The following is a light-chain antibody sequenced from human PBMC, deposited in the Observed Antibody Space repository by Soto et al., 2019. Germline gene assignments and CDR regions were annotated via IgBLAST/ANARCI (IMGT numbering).Light chain of an antibody. J-gene: IGLJ2*01. CDR2: EVS. CDR3: SSYTSSSTVV. V-gene: IGLV2-14*01. Sequence: QSALTQPASVSGSPGQSITISCTGTSSDVGGYNYVSWYQQHPGKAPKLMIYEVSQRPSGVSNRFSGSKSDNTASLTISGLQAEDEADYYCSSYTSSSTVVFGGGTQLTVL. CDR1: SSDVGGYNY.